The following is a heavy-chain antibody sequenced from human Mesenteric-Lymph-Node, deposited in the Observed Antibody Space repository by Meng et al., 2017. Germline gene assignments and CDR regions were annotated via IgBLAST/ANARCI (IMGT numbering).Heavy chain of an antibody. V-gene: IGHV1-3*01. Sequence: QVQLVQSGAERKKRGAAVKVACKASGDTFTSYGIHWVRQAPGQGLEWMGWINVGNDKRKYSQKFQGRVTITRDTSASTACMEVSSLRSEDTAVYYCARDRPYFDSNWFDPWGQGTLVTVSS. J-gene: IGHJ5*02. CDR1: GDTFTSYG. CDR2: INVGNDKR. D-gene: IGHD3-9*01. CDR3: ARDRPYFDSNWFDP.